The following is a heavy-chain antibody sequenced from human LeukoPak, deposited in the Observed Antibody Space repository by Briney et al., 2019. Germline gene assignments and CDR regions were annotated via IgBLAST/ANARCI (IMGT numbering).Heavy chain of an antibody. J-gene: IGHJ4*02. V-gene: IGHV5-51*01. Sequence: GESLKISCKGSGYRFYSQWIGWVRQMPGKGREWMGIIYPGDSDTRYSPSFEGQVTISADKSINTAYLQWSTLKASDTAMYYCARRFGSSPADIYFDYWGQGTLVTVSS. CDR1: GYRFYSQW. CDR3: ARRFGSSPADIYFDY. CDR2: IYPGDSDT. D-gene: IGHD6-6*01.